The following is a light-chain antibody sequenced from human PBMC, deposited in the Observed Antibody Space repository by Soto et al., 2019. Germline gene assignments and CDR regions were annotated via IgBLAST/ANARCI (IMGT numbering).Light chain of an antibody. CDR3: HQFGDSPQT. CDR1: QSLSVSY. V-gene: IGKV3-20*01. CDR2: STS. J-gene: IGKJ1*01. Sequence: EIVLTQSPGTLSLSPGDRATLSCRASQSLSVSYIAWYQQKPGQAPRLLIYSTSTRAAGIPDRFTGRESGTHFTLAISRLEPEDFAVYYCHQFGDSPQTFGQGTTVEV.